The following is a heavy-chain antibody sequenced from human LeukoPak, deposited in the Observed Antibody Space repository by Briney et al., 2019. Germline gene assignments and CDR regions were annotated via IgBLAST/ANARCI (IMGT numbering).Heavy chain of an antibody. CDR3: ARHWSHSVAQFGRSYWFDP. Sequence: SQSLSLACTVAGGSISSQYWGWIRQPAGKGLEWIWHIVTSGHTNYNSSLMSRVTMSVDTSKNQFSLRLTSVTAADTAVYYCARHWSHSVAQFGRSYWFDPWGQGTLVTVSS. V-gene: IGHV4-4*07. CDR2: IVTSGHT. CDR1: GGSISSQY. J-gene: IGHJ5*02. D-gene: IGHD2-15*01.